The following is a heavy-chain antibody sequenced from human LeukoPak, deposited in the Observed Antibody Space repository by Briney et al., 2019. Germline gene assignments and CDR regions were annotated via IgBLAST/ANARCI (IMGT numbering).Heavy chain of an antibody. CDR3: ARDAGPPTPDRQPGLFDY. V-gene: IGHV3-30-3*01. D-gene: IGHD1-1*01. Sequence: GGSLRLSCAASGFTFSAYAMHWVRQAPGEGLEWVAVISYDGSNKSYADSVKGRFTISRDNSKNTLYLQMNSLRNEDTAVYYCARDAGPPTPDRQPGLFDYWGQGTLVTVSS. CDR2: ISYDGSNK. CDR1: GFTFSAYA. J-gene: IGHJ4*02.